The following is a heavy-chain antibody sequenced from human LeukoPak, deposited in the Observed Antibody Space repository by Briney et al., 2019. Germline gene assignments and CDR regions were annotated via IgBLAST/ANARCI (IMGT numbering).Heavy chain of an antibody. CDR2: IKSDGSIT. CDR3: ARDLSYSGIDY. J-gene: IGHJ4*02. Sequence: GGSLRLSCAVSGFTFSYYWVHWVRQAPGKGLVWVSRIKSDGSITEYADSVKGRFTISRDNAKNTLYLQMNSLRGEDTAVYYCARDLSYSGIDYWGQGTLVTVSS. V-gene: IGHV3-74*01. CDR1: GFTFSYYW. D-gene: IGHD1-26*01.